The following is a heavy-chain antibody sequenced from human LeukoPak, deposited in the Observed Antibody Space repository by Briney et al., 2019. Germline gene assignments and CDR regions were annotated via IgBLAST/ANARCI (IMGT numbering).Heavy chain of an antibody. CDR2: INGDGSET. V-gene: IGHV3-74*01. D-gene: IGHD4-17*01. CDR3: ASGSGDYGDPFDY. J-gene: IGHJ4*02. Sequence: GGSLRLSCSASGFTFSSHWMHWVRQAPGKGLAWISRINGDGSETNYAGSVRGRFTISRDNAKNTLYLQMSSLRAEDTAVYCCASGSGDYGDPFDYWGQGTLVTVSS. CDR1: GFTFSSHW.